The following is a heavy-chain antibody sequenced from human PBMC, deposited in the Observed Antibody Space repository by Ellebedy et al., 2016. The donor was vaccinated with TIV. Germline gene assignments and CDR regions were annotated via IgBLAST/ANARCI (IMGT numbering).Heavy chain of an antibody. Sequence: AASVKVSCKASGGTFSSYAISSVRQAPGQGLEWMGRIIPIVGIANYAQKFQGRVTITADKSTSTAYMGLSSLRSEDTAVYYCARDSGAYCGGDCYNIDYWGQGTLVTVSS. CDR3: ARDSGAYCGGDCYNIDY. D-gene: IGHD2-21*02. J-gene: IGHJ4*02. V-gene: IGHV1-69*04. CDR1: GGTFSSYA. CDR2: IIPIVGIA.